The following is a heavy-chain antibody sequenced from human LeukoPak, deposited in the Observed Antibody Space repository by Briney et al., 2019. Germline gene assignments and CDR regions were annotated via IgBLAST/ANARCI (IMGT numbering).Heavy chain of an antibody. Sequence: PSETLSLTCTVSGGSISSSSYYWGWIRQPPGKGLEWIGSIYYSGSTYYNPSLKSRVTISVDTPKNQFSLKLNSVTAADTAVYYCARVDGSCSGGSCPSGNWFDPWGQGTLVTVSS. CDR2: IYYSGST. D-gene: IGHD2-15*01. CDR3: ARVDGSCSGGSCPSGNWFDP. J-gene: IGHJ5*02. CDR1: GGSISSSSYY. V-gene: IGHV4-39*07.